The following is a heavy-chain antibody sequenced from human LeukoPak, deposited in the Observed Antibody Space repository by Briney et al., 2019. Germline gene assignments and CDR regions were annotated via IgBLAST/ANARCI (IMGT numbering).Heavy chain of an antibody. CDR1: GGSFSDYY. Sequence: PSETLSLTCAVYGGSFSDYYWSWIRQPPGKGLEWIGEINHSGSTNYNPSLKSRVTISVDTSKNQFSLKLSSVTAADTAVYCCARAPEYSSSSGRFDYWGQGTLVTVSS. CDR2: INHSGST. CDR3: ARAPEYSSSSGRFDY. V-gene: IGHV4-34*01. D-gene: IGHD6-6*01. J-gene: IGHJ4*02.